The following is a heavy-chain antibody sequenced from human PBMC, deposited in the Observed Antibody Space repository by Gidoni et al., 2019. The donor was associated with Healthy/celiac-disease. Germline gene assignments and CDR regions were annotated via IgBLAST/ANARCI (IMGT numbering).Heavy chain of an antibody. CDR2: IIPIFGTA. J-gene: IGHJ6*02. Sequence: QVQLVQSGAEVKKPGSSVKVSCKASGGTFSSYAISWVRQAPGQGLEWMGGIIPIFGTANYAQKFQGRVTITADESTSTAYMELSSLRSEDTAVYYCASPLRDYYDSSGYYTYYYYGMDVWGQGTTVTVSS. V-gene: IGHV1-69*01. CDR3: ASPLRDYYDSSGYYTYYYYGMDV. CDR1: GGTFSSYA. D-gene: IGHD3-22*01.